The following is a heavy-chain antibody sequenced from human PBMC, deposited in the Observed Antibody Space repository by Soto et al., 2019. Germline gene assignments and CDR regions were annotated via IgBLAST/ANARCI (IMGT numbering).Heavy chain of an antibody. CDR1: GGSVSSASYY. J-gene: IGHJ4*02. Sequence: SETLSLTCTVSGGSVSSASYYWSWIRQPPGKGLEWIGYIYYSGSTNYNPSLKSRVTISVDTSKNQFSLKLSSVTAADTAVYYCARGGSGWYYFDYWGQGTLVTVSS. CDR2: IYYSGST. D-gene: IGHD6-19*01. CDR3: ARGGSGWYYFDY. V-gene: IGHV4-61*01.